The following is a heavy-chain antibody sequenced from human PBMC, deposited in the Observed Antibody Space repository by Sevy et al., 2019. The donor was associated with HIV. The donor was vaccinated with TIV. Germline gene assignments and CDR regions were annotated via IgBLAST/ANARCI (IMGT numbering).Heavy chain of an antibody. CDR3: AGERTYYYDSSGSDYGYYGMDV. J-gene: IGHJ6*02. Sequence: GGSLRLSCAASGFTFSTYAMHWVRRAPGKGLEWVAVISYDGSIKDSADSVKGRFTISRDNSKNTLYLQMNGLRPEDTAVYYCAGERTYYYDSSGSDYGYYGMDVWGQGATVTVSS. CDR2: ISYDGSIK. CDR1: GFTFSTYA. V-gene: IGHV3-30*04. D-gene: IGHD3-22*01.